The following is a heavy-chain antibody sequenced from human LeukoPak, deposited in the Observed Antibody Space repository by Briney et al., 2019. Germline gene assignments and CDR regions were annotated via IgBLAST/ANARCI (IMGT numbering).Heavy chain of an antibody. CDR1: GGSISSSSYY. V-gene: IGHV4-39*01. CDR3: ASGRYSGYEEIDY. CDR2: IYYSGST. Sequence: GSLRLSCTVSGGSISSSSYYWGWIRQPPGKGLEWIGSIYYSGSTYYNPSLKSRVTISVDTSKNQFSLKLSSVTAADTAVYYCASGRYSGYEEIDYWGQGTLVTVSS. J-gene: IGHJ4*02. D-gene: IGHD5-12*01.